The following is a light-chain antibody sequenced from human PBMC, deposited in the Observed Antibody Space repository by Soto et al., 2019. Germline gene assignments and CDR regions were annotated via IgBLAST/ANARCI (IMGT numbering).Light chain of an antibody. CDR3: SSSTSGSTLGVV. CDR2: HVS. Sequence: QSALTQPTSVSGSPGQSITISCTGTSSDVGAYNYVSWYQQHPGKAPKLMIYHVSDRPSGVSNRFSGSKSGNTASLTISGLQAEDEADYYCSSSTSGSTLGVVFGGGTQLTVL. CDR1: SSDVGAYNY. V-gene: IGLV2-14*01. J-gene: IGLJ2*01.